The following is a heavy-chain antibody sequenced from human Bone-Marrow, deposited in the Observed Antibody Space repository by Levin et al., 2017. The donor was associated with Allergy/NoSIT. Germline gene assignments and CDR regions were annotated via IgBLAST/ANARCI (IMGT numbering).Heavy chain of an antibody. CDR3: ARHVVARSRYGDDSCLDP. CDR1: GDSISSTSYY. D-gene: IGHD4-23*01. V-gene: IGHV4-39*01. CDR2: IHYSGST. J-gene: IGHJ5*02. Sequence: SQTLSLTCSVSGDSISSTSYYWGWIRQPPGKGPEWIGSIHYSGSTYYNLFLKSRLNISVDTSKNQFSLNLRSLTAADTAVYYCARHVVARSRYGDDSCLDPWGQGTLVTVSS.